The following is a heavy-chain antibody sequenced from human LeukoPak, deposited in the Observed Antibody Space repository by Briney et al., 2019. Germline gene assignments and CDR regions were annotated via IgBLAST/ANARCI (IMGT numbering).Heavy chain of an antibody. CDR2: ISGSGGST. V-gene: IGHV3-23*01. Sequence: GGSLRLSCAASGFTFSSYAMSWVRQAPGKGLEWVSAISGSGGSTYYADSVKGRSTISRDNSKNTLYLQMNSLRAEDTAVYYCAKEGLRFLEWLPYYFDYWGQGTLVTVSS. D-gene: IGHD3-3*01. J-gene: IGHJ4*02. CDR1: GFTFSSYA. CDR3: AKEGLRFLEWLPYYFDY.